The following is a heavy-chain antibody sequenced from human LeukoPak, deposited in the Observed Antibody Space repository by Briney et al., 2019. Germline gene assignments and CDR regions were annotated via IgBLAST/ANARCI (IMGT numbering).Heavy chain of an antibody. Sequence: SETLSLTCAVSGGSISSGGYSWSWIRQSPGKGLEWIGYICHSGSTYYNPSLKSRVTISVDRSRNQFSLKLSSVTAADTAVYYCARGGTWFDPWGQGTLVTVSS. J-gene: IGHJ5*02. CDR2: ICHSGST. V-gene: IGHV4-30-2*06. CDR1: GGSISSGGYS. D-gene: IGHD3-16*01. CDR3: ARGGTWFDP.